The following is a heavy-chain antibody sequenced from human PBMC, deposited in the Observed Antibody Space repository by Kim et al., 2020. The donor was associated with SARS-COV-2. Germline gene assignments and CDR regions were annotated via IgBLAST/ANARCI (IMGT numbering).Heavy chain of an antibody. V-gene: IGHV3-48*04. CDR2: ISGSGTIT. CDR1: GFTLSIYS. CDR3: VRENHWAFDI. Sequence: GVSMRLSCATSGFTLSIYSMNWVRQSPGKWLEWVSHISGSGTITKHADSVRGRFTISRDNAKNSLFLQMNGLRAEDTAVYYCVRENHWAFDIWGQGTVAT. J-gene: IGHJ3*02.